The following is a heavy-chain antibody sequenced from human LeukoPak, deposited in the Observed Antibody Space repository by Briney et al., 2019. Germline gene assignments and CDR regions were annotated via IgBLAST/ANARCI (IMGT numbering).Heavy chain of an antibody. CDR2: FDPEDGET. D-gene: IGHD3-10*01. Sequence: AASVKVSCRLSGYTLTELSMHWVRQAPGKELEWMGGFDPEDGETIYAQKFQGRVTMTEDTSTDTAYMELSSLKSEDTAVYYGATRSQLWFGELSHFDYWGQVTLVTVSS. CDR1: GYTLTELS. J-gene: IGHJ4*02. V-gene: IGHV1-24*01. CDR3: ATRSQLWFGELSHFDY.